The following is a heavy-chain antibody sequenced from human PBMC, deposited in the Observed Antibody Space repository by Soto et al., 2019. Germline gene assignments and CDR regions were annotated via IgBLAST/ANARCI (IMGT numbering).Heavy chain of an antibody. Sequence: QVQLQESGPGLVRPSETLSLTCTVSSDSISSYYWIWIRQSPGKGLEWIGYTDYSGNTNYNPSLKSRVTISGDPSQNQFSLRLTSVTAADPAVYSCARAVGDPLYYLDYWGQGTLVTVSS. CDR3: ARAVGDPLYYLDY. D-gene: IGHD2-21*02. J-gene: IGHJ4*02. CDR1: SDSISSYY. CDR2: TDYSGNT. V-gene: IGHV4-59*08.